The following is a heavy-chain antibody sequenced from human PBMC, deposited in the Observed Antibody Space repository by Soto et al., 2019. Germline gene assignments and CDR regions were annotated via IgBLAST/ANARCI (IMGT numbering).Heavy chain of an antibody. CDR1: GYTFTNYD. J-gene: IGHJ4*02. D-gene: IGHD1-26*01. Sequence: ASVKVSCKASGYTFTNYDINWVRQATGQGLEWMGWMNPSNGNTGYAQKFQGRVTMTRDTSISTAYMELSSLTSADTAVYYCARFVRHHLPTIDFWGQGGLVAVAS. CDR2: MNPSNGNT. CDR3: ARFVRHHLPTIDF. V-gene: IGHV1-8*01.